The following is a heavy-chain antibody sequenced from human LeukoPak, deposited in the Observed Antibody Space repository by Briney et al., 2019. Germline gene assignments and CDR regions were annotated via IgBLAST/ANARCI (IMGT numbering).Heavy chain of an antibody. Sequence: GGSLRLSCAASGFTFSSYAMHWVRQAPGKGLEWVAVISYDGSNKYYADSVKGRFTISRDNSKNTLYLQMNSLRAEDTAVYYCARDRGLYCSSTSCYTFYFDYWGQGTLVTVSS. CDR2: ISYDGSNK. CDR3: ARDRGLYCSSTSCYTFYFDY. CDR1: GFTFSSYA. D-gene: IGHD2-2*02. V-gene: IGHV3-30-3*01. J-gene: IGHJ4*02.